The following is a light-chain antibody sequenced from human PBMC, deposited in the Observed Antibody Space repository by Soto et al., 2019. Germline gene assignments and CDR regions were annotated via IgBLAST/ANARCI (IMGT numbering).Light chain of an antibody. Sequence: EIVLTQSPGTLSLSPGERATLSCRASQSVYSSYLAWYQQKPGQAPRLLIYDASSRAAGIPDRFSGSGSGTDFTLTISRLEPEDFAVYYCQQYGNLLTFGQGTKLEI. CDR2: DAS. CDR1: QSVYSSY. CDR3: QQYGNLLT. J-gene: IGKJ2*01. V-gene: IGKV3-20*01.